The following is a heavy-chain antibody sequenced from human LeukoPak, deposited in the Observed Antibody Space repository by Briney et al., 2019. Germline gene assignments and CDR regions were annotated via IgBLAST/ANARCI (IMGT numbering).Heavy chain of an antibody. J-gene: IGHJ4*02. CDR3: ATDNILTGYSPKY. Sequence: GASVKVSCKASGYSFTGYSMHWVRQTPGKGLEWMGGSDPEDGETILAQKFQGRVTMTEDTSTDTAYMELSRLRSEDSAVYYCATDNILTGYSPKYWGQGTLVTVSS. CDR1: GYSFTGYS. CDR2: SDPEDGET. V-gene: IGHV1-24*01. D-gene: IGHD3-9*01.